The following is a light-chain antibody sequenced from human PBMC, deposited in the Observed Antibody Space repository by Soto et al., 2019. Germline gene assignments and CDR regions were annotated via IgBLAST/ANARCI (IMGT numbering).Light chain of an antibody. J-gene: IGKJ5*01. CDR1: QTISNY. CDR2: AAS. Sequence: DIQMTQSPSSLSASVGDRVTITCRASQTISNYLNWYQQRPGKAPRLLIYAASTLQSGFPSRFSGSGSGTHFSLTINSLAVEDVATYYCQESYSDPPRVTFGQGTRL. CDR3: QESYSDPPRVT. V-gene: IGKV1-39*01.